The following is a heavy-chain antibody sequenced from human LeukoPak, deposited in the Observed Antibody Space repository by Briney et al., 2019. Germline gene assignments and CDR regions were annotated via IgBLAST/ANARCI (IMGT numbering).Heavy chain of an antibody. D-gene: IGHD4-23*01. J-gene: IGHJ4*02. CDR1: GYTFTGYY. Sequence: ASVKVSCKASGYTFTGYYKHWVRQAPGQGLEWTGWISAYNGNTNYAQKLQGRVTMTTDTSTSTAYMELRSLRSDDTAVYYCVARATDYGGNEYYFDYWGQGTLVTVSS. V-gene: IGHV1-18*04. CDR3: VARATDYGGNEYYFDY. CDR2: ISAYNGNT.